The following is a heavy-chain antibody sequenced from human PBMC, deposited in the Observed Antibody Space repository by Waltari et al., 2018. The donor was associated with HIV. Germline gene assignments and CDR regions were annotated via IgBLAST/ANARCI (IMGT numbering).Heavy chain of an antibody. CDR1: GFTFSSYW. CDR2: INTDGNTI. CDR3: ARECLRVCFSSGWEEVAH. Sequence: EVQLVESGGGLVQPGGSLRLSCAASGFTFSSYWMHWVRQAPGKGLEWVSRINTDGNTITYADSVKGRFTISRDNANNTLYLEMNSLRPEDTGIYYCARECLRVCFSSGWEEVAHWGQGTLVTVSS. V-gene: IGHV3-74*01. D-gene: IGHD6-19*01. J-gene: IGHJ4*02.